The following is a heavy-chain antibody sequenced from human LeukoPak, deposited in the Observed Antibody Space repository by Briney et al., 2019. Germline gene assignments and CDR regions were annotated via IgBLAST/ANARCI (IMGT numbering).Heavy chain of an antibody. Sequence: GGSLRLSCADSGFAFSNTWMSWVRQAPGKGLEWVAVISYDGSNKYYADSVKGRFTISRDNSKNTLYLQMNSLRAEDTAVYYCARPVSITIFGVVIKTHGYYYYGMDVWGQGTTVTVSS. CDR1: GFAFSNTW. CDR2: ISYDGSNK. V-gene: IGHV3-30-3*01. J-gene: IGHJ6*02. CDR3: ARPVSITIFGVVIKTHGYYYYGMDV. D-gene: IGHD3-3*01.